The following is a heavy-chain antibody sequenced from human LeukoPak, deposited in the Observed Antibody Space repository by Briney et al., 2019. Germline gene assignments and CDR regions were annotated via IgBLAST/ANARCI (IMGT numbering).Heavy chain of an antibody. Sequence: SGGSLRLSCAASGFTFSSYAMSWVRQAPGKGLEWVSGISGSGGTTYYADSVKGPFTISRDNSKNTLYLQMNSLRAEDTAVYYCAKSPIPGIAVTGRYFDYWGQGTLVTASS. CDR1: GFTFSSYA. V-gene: IGHV3-23*01. J-gene: IGHJ4*02. D-gene: IGHD6-19*01. CDR3: AKSPIPGIAVTGRYFDY. CDR2: ISGSGGTT.